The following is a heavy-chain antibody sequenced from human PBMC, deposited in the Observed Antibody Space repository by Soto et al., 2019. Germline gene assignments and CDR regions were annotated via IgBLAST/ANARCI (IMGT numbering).Heavy chain of an antibody. V-gene: IGHV2-5*02. CDR3: VQSRCGGDCLQSYSSDWYYGVDV. D-gene: IGHD2-21*02. J-gene: IGHJ6*02. CDR1: GFSLNTGEVG. CDR2: IYWDGDK. Sequence: QITLNESSPTLVKPTQTLTLTWTFSGFSLNTGEVGVGWIHLAPGKAPKWLILIYWDGDKRYSPSLRSRLTITKDTPKNEVVLTMTNMGPVDTATYYCVQSRCGGDCLQSYSSDWYYGVDVWGQGTTVTVSS.